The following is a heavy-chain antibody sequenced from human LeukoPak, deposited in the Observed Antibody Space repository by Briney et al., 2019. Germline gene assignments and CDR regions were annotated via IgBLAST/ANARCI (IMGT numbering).Heavy chain of an antibody. J-gene: IGHJ5*02. CDR1: GFTFSSYG. D-gene: IGHD3-3*01. CDR3: AKDLVWSGYSTEGHWFDP. CDR2: IRYDGRNK. Sequence: GGSLRLSCAASGFTFSSYGMHWVRQAPGKGLEWVAFIRYDGRNKWSADSVKGRFTISRNNSENTVYLQMNRLRVEDTAVYYCAKDLVWSGYSTEGHWFDPWGQGTLVTVSS. V-gene: IGHV3-30*02.